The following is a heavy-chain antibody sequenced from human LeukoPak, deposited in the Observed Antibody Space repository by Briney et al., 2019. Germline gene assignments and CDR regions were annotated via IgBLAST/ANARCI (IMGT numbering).Heavy chain of an antibody. V-gene: IGHV3-21*01. Sequence: GGSLRLSCAASGFTFSSYSMNWVRQAPGKGLEWVSSISSSSSYIYYADSVKGRFTISRDNAKNSLYLQMNSLRAEDTAVYYCARARQQLYYYYYVDVWGKGTTVTVSS. CDR2: ISSSSSYI. D-gene: IGHD6-13*01. CDR1: GFTFSSYS. CDR3: ARARQQLYYYYYVDV. J-gene: IGHJ6*03.